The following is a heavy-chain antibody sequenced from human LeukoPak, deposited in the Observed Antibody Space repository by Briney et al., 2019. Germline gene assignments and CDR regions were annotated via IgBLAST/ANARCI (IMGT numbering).Heavy chain of an antibody. CDR2: IYYSGST. D-gene: IGHD5-18*01. CDR1: GGSISSYY. V-gene: IGHV4-59*08. Sequence: LETLSLTCTVSGGSISSYYWSWIRQPPGKGLEWIGYIYYSGSTNYNPSLKSRVTISVDTSKNQFSLKLSSVTAADTAVYYCARLGGRGYSYGYDAFDIWGQGTMVTVSS. CDR3: ARLGGRGYSYGYDAFDI. J-gene: IGHJ3*02.